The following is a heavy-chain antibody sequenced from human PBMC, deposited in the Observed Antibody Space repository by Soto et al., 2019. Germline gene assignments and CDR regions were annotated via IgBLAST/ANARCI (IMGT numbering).Heavy chain of an antibody. J-gene: IGHJ6*03. CDR1: GFTFSSYW. D-gene: IGHD5-12*01. CDR3: ARKGYSGYYFPYYYYYYMDV. Sequence: GGSLRLSGAASGFTFSSYWMSWVRQAPGKGLEWVANIKQDGSEKYFVDSVKGRFTLSRDKAKNSLYLQMNSLRAEDTAVYYCARKGYSGYYFPYYYYYYMDVWGKGTTVTVSS. V-gene: IGHV3-7*01. CDR2: IKQDGSEK.